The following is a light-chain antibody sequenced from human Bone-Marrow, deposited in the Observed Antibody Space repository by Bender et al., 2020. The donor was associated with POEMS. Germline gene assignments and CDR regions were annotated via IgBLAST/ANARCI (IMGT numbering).Light chain of an antibody. V-gene: IGLV2-11*01. CDR1: SGDVGGYNY. Sequence: QSALTQPRSVSGSPGQSITISCAGTSGDVGGYNYVSWYQRHPGKAPKLLIYDVYRRPSGVPLRFSGSKSVNTASLTISGLQAEDEADYYCCSYAGPYIHYVFGSGTTVTVL. J-gene: IGLJ1*01. CDR3: CSYAGPYIHYV. CDR2: DVY.